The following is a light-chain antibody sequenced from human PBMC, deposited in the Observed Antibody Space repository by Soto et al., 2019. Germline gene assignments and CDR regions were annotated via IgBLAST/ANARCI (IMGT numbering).Light chain of an antibody. J-gene: IGKJ2*01. Sequence: EIVLTQSPGTLSLSPGERATLSCRASESVSSTYLAWYQQKPGQAPRLLIYGSSSRATGIPDRFSGSGSGKDFTLTMSRVEPEDFEVYYCQQYGDSLYSFGQGTKVEIK. CDR1: ESVSSTY. CDR3: QQYGDSLYS. CDR2: GSS. V-gene: IGKV3-20*01.